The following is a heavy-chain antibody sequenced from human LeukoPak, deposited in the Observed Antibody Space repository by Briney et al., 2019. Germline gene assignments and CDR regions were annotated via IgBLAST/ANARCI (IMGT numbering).Heavy chain of an antibody. D-gene: IGHD2-8*01. CDR1: GGSISSYY. CDR3: ARESVVLMVYAMGWSGWFDP. J-gene: IGHJ5*02. Sequence: NPSETLSPTCTVSGGSISSYYWSWIRQPAGKGLEWIGRIYTSGSTNYNPSLKSRVTMSVDTSKNQFSLKLSSVTAADTAVYYCARESVVLMVYAMGWSGWFDPWGQGTLVTVSS. V-gene: IGHV4-4*07. CDR2: IYTSGST.